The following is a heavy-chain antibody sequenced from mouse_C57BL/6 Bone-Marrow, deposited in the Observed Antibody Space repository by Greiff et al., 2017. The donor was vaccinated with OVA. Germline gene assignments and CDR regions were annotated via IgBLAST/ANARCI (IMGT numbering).Heavy chain of an antibody. V-gene: IGHV1-64*01. Sequence: VQLQQPGAELVKPGASVKLSCKASGYTFTSYWMHWVKQRPGQGLEWIGMIHPNSGSTNYNEKFKSKATLTVDKSSSTAYMQLSSLTSEDSAVYYCARSPIYYDSAWFAYWGQGTLVTVSA. D-gene: IGHD2-4*01. CDR2: IHPNSGST. CDR1: GYTFTSYW. CDR3: ARSPIYYDSAWFAY. J-gene: IGHJ3*01.